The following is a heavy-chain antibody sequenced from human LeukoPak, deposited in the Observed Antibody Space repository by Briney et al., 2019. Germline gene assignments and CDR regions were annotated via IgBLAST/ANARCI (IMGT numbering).Heavy chain of an antibody. D-gene: IGHD3-22*01. V-gene: IGHV1-69*13. CDR2: IIPIFGTA. CDR1: GGTFSSYA. J-gene: IGHJ4*02. CDR3: ARGAPYYYDSSGYLGY. Sequence: ASVKVSCKASGGTFSSYAISWVRQAPGQGLEWMGGIIPIFGTANYAQKFQGRVTITADESTSTAYMELSSLRSEDTAVYYCARGAPYYYDSSGYLGYWGQGTLVTVSS.